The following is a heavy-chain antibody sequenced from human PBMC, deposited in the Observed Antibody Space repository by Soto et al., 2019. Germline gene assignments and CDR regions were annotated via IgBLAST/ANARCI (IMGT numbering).Heavy chain of an antibody. Sequence: QVQLQESGPGLVKPSQTLSLTCTASGGSISSGGYYWYWIRQHPGKGLEWIGYIYYSGTTYYNPSLKSRVTISVDTSRNQFSLKLSSVTAADTAVYYCAASCVACGGFNYYGMDVWGQGTTVTVSS. CDR2: IYYSGTT. J-gene: IGHJ6*02. CDR1: GGSISSGGYY. D-gene: IGHD2-21*01. CDR3: AASCVACGGFNYYGMDV. V-gene: IGHV4-31*03.